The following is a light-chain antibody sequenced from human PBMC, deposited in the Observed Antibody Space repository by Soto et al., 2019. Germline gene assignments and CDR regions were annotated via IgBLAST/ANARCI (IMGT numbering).Light chain of an antibody. CDR1: RSNIGGGYD. CDR3: QSYDSRLTTYV. J-gene: IGLJ1*01. Sequence: QSVLTQPPSVSGAPGQRVTISCTGGRSNIGGGYDVHWYQQLPGKAPKLLISGSTNRPSGIPDRFSGSKSGTSASLAITGLRAEDEADYYCQSYDSRLTTYVFRTGTKVTVL. V-gene: IGLV1-40*01. CDR2: GST.